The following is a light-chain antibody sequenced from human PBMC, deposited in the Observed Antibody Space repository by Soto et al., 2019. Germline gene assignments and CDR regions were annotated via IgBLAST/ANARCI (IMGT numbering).Light chain of an antibody. V-gene: IGKV3-11*01. Sequence: EIVLTQSPATLSLSPGERATLSCRASQTISTYLAWYQQKPCQAPRLLIYDASTRATGIPARFSGSGSGTDCTLTISALEPEDFAVYYCQQRSNWPPLTFGGGTKLEIK. J-gene: IGKJ4*01. CDR1: QTISTY. CDR3: QQRSNWPPLT. CDR2: DAS.